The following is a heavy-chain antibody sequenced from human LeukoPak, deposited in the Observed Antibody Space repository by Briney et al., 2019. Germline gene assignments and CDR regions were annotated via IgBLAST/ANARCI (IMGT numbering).Heavy chain of an antibody. J-gene: IGHJ4*02. CDR1: GYTFTSYG. V-gene: IGHV1-18*01. CDR3: ARGSPYDSGGLENFDY. Sequence: ASVKVSCKASGYTFTSYGISWVRQAPGQGLEWMGWISAYNGNTNYAQKLQGRVTMTTDTSTSTAYMELRSLRSDDTAVYYCARGSPYDSGGLENFDYWGQGTLVTVSS. D-gene: IGHD3-22*01. CDR2: ISAYNGNT.